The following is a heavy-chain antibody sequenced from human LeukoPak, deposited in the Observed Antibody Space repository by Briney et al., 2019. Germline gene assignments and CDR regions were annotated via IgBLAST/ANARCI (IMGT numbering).Heavy chain of an antibody. J-gene: IGHJ4*02. CDR2: ISRSGEIS. CDR1: GFTFRDFA. CDR3: ANYQGYCSSTSCYN. Sequence: GGSLRLSCAASGFTFRDFAMNWVRQAPGKGLEWVSIISRSGEISYHADSVKGRFTISRDNSKNTLYPQMNSLRAEDTAVYYCANYQGYCSSTSCYNWGQGTLVTVSS. V-gene: IGHV3-23*01. D-gene: IGHD2-2*02.